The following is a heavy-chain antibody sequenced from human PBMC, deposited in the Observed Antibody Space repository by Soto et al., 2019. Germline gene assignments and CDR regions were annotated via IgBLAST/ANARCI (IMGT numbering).Heavy chain of an antibody. CDR1: GGSISSSSYY. CDR3: ARHIVLMVYAIPGWFDP. CDR2: IYYSGST. Sequence: QLQLQESGPGLVKPSEPLSLTCTVSGGSISSSSYYWGWIRQPPGKGLEWIVRIYYSGSTYYNPSLKSRVTISVDTSKNQFSLKLSSVTAADTAVYYCARHIVLMVYAIPGWFDPWGQGTLVTVSS. V-gene: IGHV4-39*01. J-gene: IGHJ5*02. D-gene: IGHD2-8*01.